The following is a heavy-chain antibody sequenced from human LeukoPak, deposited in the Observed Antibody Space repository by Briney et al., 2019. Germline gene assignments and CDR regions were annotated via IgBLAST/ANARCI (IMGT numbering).Heavy chain of an antibody. CDR3: AKDVSFRRGHNFDASDV. V-gene: IGHV3-43*01. CDR1: GFKFADAP. CDR2: ITWDATDS. D-gene: IGHD5-24*01. Sequence: GGSLRLSCTASGFKFADAPMHWVRHPPGQGLEWIALITWDATDSYYADSVKGRFTISRDDSRNTLYLQMNSLRSEDTALYFCAKDVSFRRGHNFDASDVWGLGTMVIVSS. J-gene: IGHJ3*01.